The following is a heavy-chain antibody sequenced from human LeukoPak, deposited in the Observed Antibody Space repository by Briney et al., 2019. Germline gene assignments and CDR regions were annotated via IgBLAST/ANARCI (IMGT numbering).Heavy chain of an antibody. CDR1: GFTFSSYE. D-gene: IGHD2-15*01. CDR2: ISSSGSTI. J-gene: IGHJ4*02. CDR3: ARDHEEYCSGGSCSRFDY. V-gene: IGHV3-48*03. Sequence: GGSLRLSCAASGFTFSSYEMNWVRQAPGKGLEWVSYISSSGSTIYYADSVKGRFTISRDNARNSLYLQMNSLRAEDTAVYYCARDHEEYCSGGSCSRFDYWGQGTLVTVSS.